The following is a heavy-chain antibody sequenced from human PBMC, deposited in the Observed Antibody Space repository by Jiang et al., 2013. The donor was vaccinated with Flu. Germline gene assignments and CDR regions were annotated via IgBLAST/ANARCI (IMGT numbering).Heavy chain of an antibody. J-gene: IGHJ6*03. V-gene: IGHV5-51*01. CDR2: IYPGDSDT. D-gene: IGHD3-10*01. CDR3: AVSMVRGPLYYYYYMDV. Sequence: RQMPGKGLEWMGIIYPGDSDTRYSPSFQGQVTISADKSISTAYLQWSSLKASDTAMYYCAVSMVRGPLYYYYYMDVWGKGTTVTVSS.